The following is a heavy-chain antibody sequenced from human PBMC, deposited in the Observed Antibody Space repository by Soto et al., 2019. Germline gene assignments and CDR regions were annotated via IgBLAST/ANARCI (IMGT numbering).Heavy chain of an antibody. CDR3: AVGINWFDP. Sequence: QVQLQQRGAGLLKPSETLSLTCAVYGGSFSGYYWTWIRQSPGKGLEWIGEINHSGSTNYNPSLKSRVTILVDTSKNQVSLKLSSVTAADTAIYYCAVGINWFDPWGQGTLVTVSS. J-gene: IGHJ5*02. CDR1: GGSFSGYY. V-gene: IGHV4-34*02. CDR2: INHSGST.